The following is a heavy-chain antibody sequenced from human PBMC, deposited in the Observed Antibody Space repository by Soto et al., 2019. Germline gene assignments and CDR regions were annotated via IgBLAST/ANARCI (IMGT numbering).Heavy chain of an antibody. CDR1: GFTFSNYA. V-gene: IGHV3-30*18. Sequence: QVQLVDSGGDMVQPGMSLRLSCAASGFTFSNYAMYWVRQAPGKGLEWVAVISSDGNRKYYADSVKGRFTISRDNSKNTLYLHMNSLRTEDTAVYDCAKVPRAIRYFDYWGQGTLVTVSS. CDR3: AKVPRAIRYFDY. CDR2: ISSDGNRK. J-gene: IGHJ4*02. D-gene: IGHD3-9*01.